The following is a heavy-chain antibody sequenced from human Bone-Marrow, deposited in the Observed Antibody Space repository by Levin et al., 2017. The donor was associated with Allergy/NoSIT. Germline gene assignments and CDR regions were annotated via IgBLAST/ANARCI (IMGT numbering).Heavy chain of an antibody. CDR1: GYTFTNYD. J-gene: IGHJ3*01. D-gene: IGHD3-10*01. Sequence: ASVKVSCKTSGYTFTNYDINWVRQAPGQGLEWMGWMNPVSGNTGYTQNFQGRVTMTRDNSISTAYMELRSLRSDDTAMYYCTRDRARVGDAFDLWGPGTMVTVSS. CDR2: MNPVSGNT. V-gene: IGHV1-8*01. CDR3: TRDRARVGDAFDL.